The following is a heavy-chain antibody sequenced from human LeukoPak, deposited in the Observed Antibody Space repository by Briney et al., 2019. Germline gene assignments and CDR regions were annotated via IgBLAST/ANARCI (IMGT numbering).Heavy chain of an antibody. J-gene: IGHJ3*02. Sequence: GGSLRLSSAASGFTFSSYGMHWVRQAPGKGLEWVAFIRYDGSNKYYVDSVKGRFIISRDNSKNTMYLQMNSLRAEDTAVYYCAKVSRCSSTSCYPDDAFDIWGQGTMVTVSS. CDR1: GFTFSSYG. CDR3: AKVSRCSSTSCYPDDAFDI. CDR2: IRYDGSNK. V-gene: IGHV3-30*02. D-gene: IGHD2-2*01.